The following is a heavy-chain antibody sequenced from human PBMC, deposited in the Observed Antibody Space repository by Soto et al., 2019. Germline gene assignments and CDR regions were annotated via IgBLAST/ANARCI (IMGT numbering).Heavy chain of an antibody. D-gene: IGHD1-26*01. CDR2: INPKSGGT. CDR3: ARDLAKGGGSAGFDY. Sequence: GSVKVSFKASGDPFTANYVHLVRQAPGQGFEWMGWINPKSGGTKYPQKFQGRVTMTRDTSLSTVYMTLTRLTSYDTAVYYCARDLAKGGGSAGFDYWGQGTLVTVS. J-gene: IGHJ4*02. V-gene: IGHV1-2*02. CDR1: GDPFTANY.